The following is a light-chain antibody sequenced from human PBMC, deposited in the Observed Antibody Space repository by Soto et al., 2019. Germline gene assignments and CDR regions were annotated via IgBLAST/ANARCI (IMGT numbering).Light chain of an antibody. CDR3: QQYNNWPFS. J-gene: IGKJ5*01. V-gene: IGKV3-15*01. CDR1: QGVTTN. CDR2: DVS. Sequence: VITQSPSTLSVSPGERATLSCRAGQGVTTNFAWYQQKSGQSPRLLIYDVSIRATGVPARFSGTGSETDFTLTISGLQSEDSAVYFCQQYNNWPFSFGQGTRLEIK.